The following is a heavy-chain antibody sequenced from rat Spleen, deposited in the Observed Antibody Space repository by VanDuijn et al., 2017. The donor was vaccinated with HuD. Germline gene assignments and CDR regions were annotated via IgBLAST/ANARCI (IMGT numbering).Heavy chain of an antibody. CDR2: ISYDGSST. CDR3: ARHRYKRTVAAVDY. Sequence: EVQLVESDGGLVQPGRSLKLSCAASGFTFSDYYMAWVRQAPTKGLEWVATISYDGSSTYYRDSVKGRFTVSRDDAESTLYLQMDSLRSEDSATYYCARHRYKRTVAAVDYWGQGVMVTVSS. CDR1: GFTFSDYY. V-gene: IGHV5-29*01. J-gene: IGHJ2*01. D-gene: IGHD1-8*01.